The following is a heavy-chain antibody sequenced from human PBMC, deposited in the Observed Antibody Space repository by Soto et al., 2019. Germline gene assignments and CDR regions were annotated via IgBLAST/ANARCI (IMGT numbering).Heavy chain of an antibody. CDR2: INPSGGSA. CDR3: ARRGYDSGWSLDY. V-gene: IGHV1-46*01. Sequence: VKLVQSGAEVREPGASVKVPCKPSGYSFTSYYINWVRQAPGQGLEWMGIINPSGGSANYAQEFQGRVTMTVDTSTSTVYMELSSLTSDDTAVYYCARRGYDSGWSLDYWGQGTLVTVSS. J-gene: IGHJ4*02. D-gene: IGHD6-19*01. CDR1: GYSFTSYY.